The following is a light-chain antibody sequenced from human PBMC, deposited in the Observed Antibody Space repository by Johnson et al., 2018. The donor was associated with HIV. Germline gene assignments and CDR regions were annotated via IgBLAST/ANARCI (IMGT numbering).Light chain of an antibody. V-gene: IGLV1-51*01. CDR3: GTWDSSLSTYV. Sequence: QSVLTQPPSVSAAPGQKVTISCSGTSSNIGNHYVSWYQLLPGTAPKLLIYANNQRPSGIPDRFSVSKSGTSATLGITGLQTGDEADYYCGTWDSSLSTYVFGSGTKVTVL. J-gene: IGLJ1*01. CDR1: SSNIGNHY. CDR2: ANN.